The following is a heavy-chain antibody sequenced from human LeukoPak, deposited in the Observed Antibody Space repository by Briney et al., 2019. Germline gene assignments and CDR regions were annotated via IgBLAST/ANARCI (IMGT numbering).Heavy chain of an antibody. J-gene: IGHJ3*02. Sequence: SETLSLTCTVSGGSISSSSYYWGWIRQPPGKGLEWIGSIYYSGSTYYNPSLKSRVTISVDTSKNQFSLKLSSVTAADTAVYYCARDGPVGDYIHDAFDIWGQGTMVTVSS. CDR2: IYYSGST. CDR1: GGSISSSSYY. CDR3: ARDGPVGDYIHDAFDI. V-gene: IGHV4-39*02. D-gene: IGHD4-17*01.